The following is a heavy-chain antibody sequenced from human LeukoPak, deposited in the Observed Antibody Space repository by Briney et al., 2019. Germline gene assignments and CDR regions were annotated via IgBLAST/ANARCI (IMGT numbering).Heavy chain of an antibody. V-gene: IGHV1-18*01. CDR1: GYTFSRHG. J-gene: IGHJ4*02. CDR2: VSGYNGNT. Sequence: ASVKVSCKTSGYTFSRHGITWVRQAPGQGLEWMGWVSGYNGNTNYAQNVQGRDTMTTDTSTNTAYMELRSLRSDDTAVYYCAKDIHPGLDSGASCCFDYWGQGTPVTVSS. D-gene: IGHD3-22*01. CDR3: AKDIHPGLDSGASCCFDY.